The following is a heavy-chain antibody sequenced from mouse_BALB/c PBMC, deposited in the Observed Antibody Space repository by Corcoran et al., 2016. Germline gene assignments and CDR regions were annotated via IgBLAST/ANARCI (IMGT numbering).Heavy chain of an antibody. J-gene: IGHJ4*01. CDR1: GSSITSGYY. Sequence: DVQLQESGPGLVKPSQSLSLTCSVTGSSITSGYYWNWIRQFPGHKLEWMGYISYDGSNNYNPSLKNRISITRDTSKNQFFLKLNSVTTEDTATYYCARGGPYYARDYGGQGTSVTVSS. CDR3: ARGGPYYARDY. V-gene: IGHV3-6*02. CDR2: ISYDGSN.